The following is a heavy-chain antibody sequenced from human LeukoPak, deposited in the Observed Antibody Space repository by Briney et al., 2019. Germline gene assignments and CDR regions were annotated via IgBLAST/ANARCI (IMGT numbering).Heavy chain of an antibody. V-gene: IGHV4-34*01. CDR3: ARLTYYYDSSGYYTNDY. J-gene: IGHJ4*02. Sequence: SETLSLTCTVSGGSISSYYWSWIRQPPGKGLEWIGEINHSGSTNYNPFLKSRVTISVDTSKNQFSLKLSSVTAADTAVYYCARLTYYYDSSGYYTNDYWGQGTLVTVSS. D-gene: IGHD3-22*01. CDR2: INHSGST. CDR1: GGSISSYY.